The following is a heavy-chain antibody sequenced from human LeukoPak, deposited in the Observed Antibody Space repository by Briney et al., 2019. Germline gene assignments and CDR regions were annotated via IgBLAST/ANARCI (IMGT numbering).Heavy chain of an antibody. J-gene: IGHJ4*02. CDR1: GFTFTSYA. Sequence: PGGSLRLSCAASGFTFTSYAMHWVRQAPGKGLEYVSAISSDGDRTYYTNSVKGRFTISRDNSRNTLFLQMGSLRAEDMAVYYCARESDYSGTYVGSYDYWGQGTLVTVSS. D-gene: IGHD1-26*01. V-gene: IGHV3-64*01. CDR2: ISSDGDRT. CDR3: ARESDYSGTYVGSYDY.